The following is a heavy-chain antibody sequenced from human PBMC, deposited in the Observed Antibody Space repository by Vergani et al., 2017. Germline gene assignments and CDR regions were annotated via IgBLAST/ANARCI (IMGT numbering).Heavy chain of an antibody. V-gene: IGHV3-13*01. D-gene: IGHD1-20*01. CDR2: IGTAGGT. CDR3: ARGGITGTMGLDY. Sequence: EVQLVESGGGLVQPGGSLRLSCAASGFTFSSYDMHWVRQATGKGLEWVSAIGTAGGTYYPGSVKGRFTISRENAKNSLYLQMNSLRAGDTAVYYCARGGITGTMGLDYWGQGTLVTVSS. J-gene: IGHJ4*02. CDR1: GFTFSSYD.